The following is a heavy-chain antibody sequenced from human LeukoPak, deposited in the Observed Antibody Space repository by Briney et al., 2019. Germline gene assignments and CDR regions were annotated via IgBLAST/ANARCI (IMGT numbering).Heavy chain of an antibody. J-gene: IGHJ4*02. D-gene: IGHD1-26*01. V-gene: IGHV3-7*01. CDR1: GFTFSTYW. CDR2: IKQGGSET. CDR3: ARHTGTYFNY. Sequence: GGSLRLSCAASGFTFSTYWMTWLRQAPGKGLEWVANIKQGGSETYHVDSVKGRFTISRDNAKNSLYLQMNSLRAEDTAVYYCARHTGTYFNYWGQGTLVTVSS.